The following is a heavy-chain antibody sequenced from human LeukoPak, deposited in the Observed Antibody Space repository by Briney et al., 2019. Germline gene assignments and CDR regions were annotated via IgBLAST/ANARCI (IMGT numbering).Heavy chain of an antibody. Sequence: GGSLRLSCAASGFTFSSYSMNWVRQAPGKGLEWVSSISSSSYIYYADSMKGRFTISRDNAKNSLYLQMNSLRAEDTAVYYCARGQYSSGWYDFDYWGQGTLVTVSS. V-gene: IGHV3-21*01. J-gene: IGHJ4*02. CDR1: GFTFSSYS. CDR2: ISSSSYI. CDR3: ARGQYSSGWYDFDY. D-gene: IGHD6-19*01.